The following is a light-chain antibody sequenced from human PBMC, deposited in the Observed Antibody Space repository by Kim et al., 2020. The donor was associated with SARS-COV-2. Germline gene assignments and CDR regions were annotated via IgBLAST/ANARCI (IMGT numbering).Light chain of an antibody. CDR1: QSVPSNF. V-gene: IGKV3-20*01. Sequence: EIVLTQSPGTLSLSPGERATLSCRASQSVPSNFVAWYQQQPGQAPRLLIYGSSSRAAGIPDRFSGSGSATDFTLTIRRVEPEDFAVYYCQLCGTSPSAFGQGTKLEI. J-gene: IGKJ2*01. CDR3: QLCGTSPSA. CDR2: GSS.